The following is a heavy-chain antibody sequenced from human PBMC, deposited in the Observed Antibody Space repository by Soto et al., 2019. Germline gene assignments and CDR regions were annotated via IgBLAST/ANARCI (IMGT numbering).Heavy chain of an antibody. V-gene: IGHV5-51*01. J-gene: IGHJ4*02. CDR1: GYSFTSYS. Sequence: GESLKISCKCSGYSFTSYSIAWVRQMPGKGLEWMGIIYPYDSDTRYSPSFQGQVSVSVDKSISAAYLQWSSLKASDTAIYYCARIGSAYGPFDYWGQGTLVTVSS. D-gene: IGHD3-10*01. CDR2: IYPYDSDT. CDR3: ARIGSAYGPFDY.